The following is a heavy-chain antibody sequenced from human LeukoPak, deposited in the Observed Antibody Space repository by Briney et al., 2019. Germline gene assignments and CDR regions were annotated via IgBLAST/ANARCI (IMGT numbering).Heavy chain of an antibody. Sequence: PGGSLRLSCAASGFTFSSYWMHWVRQAPGKGLVWVSRINSDGSSTSYADSVKGRFTISRDNAKNTLYLQMNSLRAEDTAVYYCAIHPNYYDSSGYYYRVYWGQGTLVTVSS. CDR3: AIHPNYYDSSGYYYRVY. J-gene: IGHJ4*02. D-gene: IGHD3-22*01. CDR2: INSDGSST. V-gene: IGHV3-74*01. CDR1: GFTFSSYW.